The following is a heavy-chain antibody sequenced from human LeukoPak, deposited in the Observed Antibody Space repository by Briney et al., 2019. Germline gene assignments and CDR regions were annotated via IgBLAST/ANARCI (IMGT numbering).Heavy chain of an antibody. Sequence: VASVKVSCKASGYTFCNFDINWVRQAPGQRLEWMGWINAGNGNTKYSQKFQGRVTITRDTSASTAYMELSSLRSEDTAVYYCARDRKDYDILTGYYYYGMDVWGQGTTVTVSS. J-gene: IGHJ6*02. CDR3: ARDRKDYDILTGYYYYGMDV. CDR1: GYTFCNFD. V-gene: IGHV1-3*01. D-gene: IGHD3-9*01. CDR2: INAGNGNT.